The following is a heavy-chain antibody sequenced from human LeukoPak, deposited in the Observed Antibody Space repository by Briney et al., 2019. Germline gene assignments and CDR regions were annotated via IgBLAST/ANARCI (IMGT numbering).Heavy chain of an antibody. D-gene: IGHD4-17*01. Sequence: GGSLSLSCAASGFTVSSNHMSWVRQAPGKGLEWVSVIYSGGSTNYADSVKGRFTISRDNSKNTLYLQMNSLRAEDTAVYYCAREKRNDYGDYKYYFDHWGQGTLVTVSS. V-gene: IGHV3-53*01. J-gene: IGHJ4*02. CDR3: AREKRNDYGDYKYYFDH. CDR1: GFTVSSNH. CDR2: IYSGGST.